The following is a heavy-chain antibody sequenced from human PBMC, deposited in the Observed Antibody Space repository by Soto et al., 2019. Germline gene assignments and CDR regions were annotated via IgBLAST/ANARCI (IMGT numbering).Heavy chain of an antibody. J-gene: IGHJ2*01. CDR2: INHSGST. Sequence: SETLSLTCAVYGGSFSGYYRSWIRQPPGKGLEWIGEINHSGSTNYNPSLKSRVTISVDTSKNQFSLKLSSVTAADTAVYYCARDPGPPGWEDYWYFDLWGRGTLVTVSS. V-gene: IGHV4-34*01. D-gene: IGHD6-19*01. CDR3: ARDPGPPGWEDYWYFDL. CDR1: GGSFSGYY.